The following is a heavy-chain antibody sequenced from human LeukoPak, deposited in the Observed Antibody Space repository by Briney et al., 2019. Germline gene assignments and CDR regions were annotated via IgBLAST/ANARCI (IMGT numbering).Heavy chain of an antibody. CDR3: ASSEYYYDSNGFDY. J-gene: IGHJ4*02. Sequence: GSLRLSCAASGFTFRDYFMSWIRQPPGKGLEWLANIKQEGREKYYVDSVTGRFTISRDNAKNSLYLQMNSLRAEDTAVYYCASSEYYYDSNGFDYWGQGTLVTVSS. D-gene: IGHD3-22*01. V-gene: IGHV3-7*01. CDR2: IKQEGREK. CDR1: GFTFRDYF.